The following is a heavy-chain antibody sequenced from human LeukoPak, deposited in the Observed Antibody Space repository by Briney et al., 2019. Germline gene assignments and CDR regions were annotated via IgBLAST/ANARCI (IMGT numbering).Heavy chain of an antibody. CDR1: GGSISSYY. D-gene: IGHD3-10*01. CDR3: ARGEWYYGSGKDWFDP. CDR2: IYYSGST. Sequence: SETLSLTCTVSGGSISSYYWSWIRQPPGKGLEWIGYIYYSGSTNYNPSLKSRVTISVDTSKNQFSLKLSSVTAADTAVYYCARGEWYYGSGKDWFDPWGQGTLVTVSS. J-gene: IGHJ5*02. V-gene: IGHV4-59*12.